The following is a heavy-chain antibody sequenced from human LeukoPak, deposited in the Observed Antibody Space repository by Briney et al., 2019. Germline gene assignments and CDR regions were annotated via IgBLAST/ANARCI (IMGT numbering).Heavy chain of an antibody. CDR2: IYYSGST. D-gene: IGHD6-13*01. Sequence: SKTLSLTCTVSGGSISSYYWSWIRQPPGKGLEWIGYIYYSGSTNYHPSLKSRVTISVDTSKNQFSLKLTSVTAADTAIYHCASGGAGIAAAPWGQGTMVTVSS. J-gene: IGHJ3*01. V-gene: IGHV4-59*01. CDR3: ASGGAGIAAAP. CDR1: GGSISSYY.